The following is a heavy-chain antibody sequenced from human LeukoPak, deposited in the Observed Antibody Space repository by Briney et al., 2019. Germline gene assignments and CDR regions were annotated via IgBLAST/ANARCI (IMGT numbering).Heavy chain of an antibody. CDR1: GGTFSSYA. D-gene: IGHD3-16*01. Sequence: GASVKVSCKASGGTFSSYAISWVRQAPGQGLEWMGRIIPVFGIANYAQKFQGRVTITADKSTSTAYMELSSLRSEDTAVYYCARDEGYDGSYSDYWGQGTLVTVSS. J-gene: IGHJ4*02. CDR2: IIPVFGIA. CDR3: ARDEGYDGSYSDY. V-gene: IGHV1-69*04.